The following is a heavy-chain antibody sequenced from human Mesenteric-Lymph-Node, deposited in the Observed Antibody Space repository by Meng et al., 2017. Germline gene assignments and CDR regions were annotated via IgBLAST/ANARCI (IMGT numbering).Heavy chain of an antibody. V-gene: IGHV4-30-4*01. CDR1: GGSISSGDYY. CDR2: IYYSGST. D-gene: IGHD3-22*01. Sequence: QVQLKESGPGLVKPSQTLSLTCTVSGGSISSGDYYWSWIRRPPGKGLEWIGYIYYSGSTHYNPSLKSRVTISVDTSKNQFSLKVSSVTAADTAVYYCASSDYYRSDYWGQGTLVTVSS. J-gene: IGHJ4*02. CDR3: ASSDYYRSDY.